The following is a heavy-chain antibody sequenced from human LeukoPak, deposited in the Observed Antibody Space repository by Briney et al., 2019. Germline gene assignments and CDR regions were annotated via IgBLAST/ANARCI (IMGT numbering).Heavy chain of an antibody. CDR2: IYSGGST. D-gene: IGHD1-7*01. Sequence: PGGSLRLSCAASGFTVRSNYMTWVRQAPGKGLEWVSVIYSGGSTYYADSVKGRFTISRDNSKNTLYLQMNSLRAEDTAVYYCARDLDGTSYFDYWGQGTLVTVSS. V-gene: IGHV3-53*01. J-gene: IGHJ4*02. CDR3: ARDLDGTSYFDY. CDR1: GFTVRSNY.